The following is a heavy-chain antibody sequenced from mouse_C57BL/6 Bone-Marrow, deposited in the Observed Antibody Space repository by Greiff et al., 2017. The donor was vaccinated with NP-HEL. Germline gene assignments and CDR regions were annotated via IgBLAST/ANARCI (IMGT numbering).Heavy chain of an antibody. Sequence: VQLKESGPGLVKPSQSLSLTCSVTGYSITSGYYWNWIRQFPGNKLEWMGYISYDGSNNYNPSLKNRISITRDTSKNQFFLKLNSVTTEDTATYYCARGGSGLGGQGTLVTVSA. CDR1: GYSITSGYY. CDR3: ARGGSGL. D-gene: IGHD3-2*02. J-gene: IGHJ3*01. V-gene: IGHV3-6*01. CDR2: ISYDGSN.